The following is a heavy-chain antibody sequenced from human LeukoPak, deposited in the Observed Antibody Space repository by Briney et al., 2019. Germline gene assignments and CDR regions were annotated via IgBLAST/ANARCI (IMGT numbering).Heavy chain of an antibody. J-gene: IGHJ4*02. CDR2: IYYSGST. V-gene: IGHV4-59*01. Sequence: SETLSLTCTVSGGSISSYYWSWIRQPPGKGLEWIGYIYYSGSTNYNPSLKSRVTISVDTSKNQFSLKLSSVSAADTAVYYCARCDSWGEYYFEYWGQGVLVTVSS. CDR1: GGSISSYY. CDR3: ARCDSWGEYYFEY. D-gene: IGHD2-21*01.